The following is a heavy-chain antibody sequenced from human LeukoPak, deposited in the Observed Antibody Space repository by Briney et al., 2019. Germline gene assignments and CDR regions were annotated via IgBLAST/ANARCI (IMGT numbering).Heavy chain of an antibody. D-gene: IGHD6-13*01. CDR1: GFSISIYW. Sequence: GGSLRLSCAASGFSISIYWMSWVRQTPGKGLEWVANIKQDGSEKHYVDSVKGRFTISRDNAKNSLDLQMNSLSADDTAVYHCVRESGSSSWHPLKDWGQGTLVIVSS. CDR2: IKQDGSEK. V-gene: IGHV3-7*01. J-gene: IGHJ4*02. CDR3: VRESGSSSWHPLKD.